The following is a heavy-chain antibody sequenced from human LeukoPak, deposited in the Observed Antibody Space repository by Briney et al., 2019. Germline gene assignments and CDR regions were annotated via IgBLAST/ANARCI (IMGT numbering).Heavy chain of an antibody. CDR2: IYYSGST. D-gene: IGHD6-19*01. CDR1: GGSISSSIYY. V-gene: IGHV4-39*01. CDR3: ARSKQWLDGDFNY. J-gene: IGHJ4*02. Sequence: SETLSLTCTVSGGSISSSIYYWGWIRQPPGKGLEWIGSIYYSGSTHYNPSLKSRVTISVDTSKNQFSLRLSSVTAADTAVYYCARSKQWLDGDFNYWGQGTLVPVSS.